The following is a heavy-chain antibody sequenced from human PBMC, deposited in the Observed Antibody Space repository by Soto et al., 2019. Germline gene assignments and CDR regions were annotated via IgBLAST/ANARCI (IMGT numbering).Heavy chain of an antibody. CDR3: ARDFGELGISI. V-gene: IGHV4-59*01. D-gene: IGHD3-10*01. Sequence: SETLSLTCTVSGGSISSYYWSWIRQPPGKGLEWIGYIYYSGSTNYNPSLKSRVTISVDTSKNQFSLKLSSVTAADTAVYYCARDFGELGISIWGQGTMVTVSS. J-gene: IGHJ3*02. CDR2: IYYSGST. CDR1: GGSISSYY.